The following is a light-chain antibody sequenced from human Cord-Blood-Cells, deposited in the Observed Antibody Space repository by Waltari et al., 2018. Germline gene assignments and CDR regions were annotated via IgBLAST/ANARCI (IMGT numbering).Light chain of an antibody. CDR2: DVS. J-gene: IGLJ1*01. CDR3: CSXAGSYTFV. V-gene: IGLV2-11*01. CDR1: SSDVGGYNY. Sequence: QSALTQPRSVSGSPGQSVTISCTGTSSDVGGYNYVSWYQQHPGKAPKLMIYDVSKRPXGXPXRXSGSKAGNTXSLTXXGLQAEXXADYYCCSXAGSYTFVFGTGTKVTVL.